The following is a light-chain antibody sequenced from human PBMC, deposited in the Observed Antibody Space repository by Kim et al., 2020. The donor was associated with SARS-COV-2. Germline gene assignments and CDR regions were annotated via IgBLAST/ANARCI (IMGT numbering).Light chain of an antibody. CDR2: DAS. CDR1: QSVSSY. V-gene: IGKV3-11*01. J-gene: IGKJ4*01. Sequence: ATLSLSTGEIATLSCRASQSVSSYLAWYQQKPGQAPRLLIYDASNRATGIPARFSGSGSGTDFTLTISSLEPEDFAVYYCQQRSGTFGGGTKLEI. CDR3: QQRSGT.